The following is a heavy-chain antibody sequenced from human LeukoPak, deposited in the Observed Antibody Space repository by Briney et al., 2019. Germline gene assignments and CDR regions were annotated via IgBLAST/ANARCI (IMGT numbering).Heavy chain of an antibody. CDR3: ARRYYDFWSGYYSFDY. CDR1: GGSISSYY. D-gene: IGHD3-3*01. J-gene: IGHJ4*02. V-gene: IGHV4-59*01. CDR2: IYYSGST. Sequence: SETLSLTCTVSGGSISSYYWSWIRQPPGKGLEWIGYIYYSGSTNYNPSLKSRVTISVDTSKNQFSLKLSSVTAADTAVYYCARRYYDFWSGYYSFDYWGRGTLVTVSS.